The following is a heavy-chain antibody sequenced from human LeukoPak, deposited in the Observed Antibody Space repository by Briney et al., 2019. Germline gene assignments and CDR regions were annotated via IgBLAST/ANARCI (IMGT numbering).Heavy chain of an antibody. D-gene: IGHD2-15*01. J-gene: IGHJ4*02. CDR1: GYTFTGYY. V-gene: IGHV1-2*06. Sequence: GASVKVSCKASGYTFTGYYMHWVRQAPGQGLEWMGRINPNSGGTNYAQKLQGRVTMTRDTSISTAYMELSRLRSDDTAVYYCASYCSGGSCYSRSFDYWGQGTLVTVSS. CDR3: ASYCSGGSCYSRSFDY. CDR2: INPNSGGT.